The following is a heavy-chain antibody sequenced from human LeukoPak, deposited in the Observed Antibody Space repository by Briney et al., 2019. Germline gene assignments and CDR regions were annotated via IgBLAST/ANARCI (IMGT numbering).Heavy chain of an antibody. CDR2: IYYSGST. J-gene: IGHJ2*01. CDR3: ARKCFGDYRYFDL. CDR1: GGSVSSRGYY. V-gene: IGHV4-39*07. Sequence: SETLSLTCTVSGGSVSSRGYYWGWIRQPPGKGLEWIGHIYYSGSTYYNPSLKSRVTISVDKSKNQFSLKLSFVTAADTAVYYCARKCFGDYRYFDLWGRGTLVTVSS. D-gene: IGHD3-10*01.